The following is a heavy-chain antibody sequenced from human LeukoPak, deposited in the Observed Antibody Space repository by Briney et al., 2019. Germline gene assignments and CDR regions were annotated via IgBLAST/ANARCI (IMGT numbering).Heavy chain of an antibody. J-gene: IGHJ4*02. CDR1: GNYW. D-gene: IGHD2/OR15-2a*01. CDR2: INSDGSWT. CDR3: VSFYETY. Sequence: GGSLRLSCAASGNYWMHWVRQAPGKGLVWVSHINSDGSWTSYADSVKGRFTISKDNAKNTVYLQMNSLRAEDTAVYYCVSFYETYWGRGTVVSVSS. V-gene: IGHV3-74*01.